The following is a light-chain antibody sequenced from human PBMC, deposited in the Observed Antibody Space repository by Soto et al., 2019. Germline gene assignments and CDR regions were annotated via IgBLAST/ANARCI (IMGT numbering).Light chain of an antibody. CDR1: QDIRNR. V-gene: IGKV1-33*01. CDR2: DAS. CDR3: HPYDNPLRLT. J-gene: IGKJ3*01. Sequence: DIQMTQSPPSLSASVGDRVTITCQASQDIRNRLNWYRQKPGKAPEVLIYDASNLATGVPSRFTGSGSAIDFTLSISSLQPEDIATYYCHPYDNPLRLTIGPGTKVNIQ.